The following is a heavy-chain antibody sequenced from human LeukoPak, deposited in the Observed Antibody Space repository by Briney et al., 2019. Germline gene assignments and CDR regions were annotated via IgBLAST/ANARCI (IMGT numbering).Heavy chain of an antibody. CDR3: AKRYYGSGSACGMDV. V-gene: IGHV3-23*01. J-gene: IGHJ6*02. D-gene: IGHD3-10*01. CDR1: GFTFSSYA. CDR2: ISGSGGST. Sequence: PGGSLRLSCAASGFTFSSYAMSWVRQAPGKGLEWVSAISGSGGSTYYADSVKGRFTISRDNSKNTLYLQMNSLRAEDTAVYYCAKRYYGSGSACGMDVWGQGTTVTVSS.